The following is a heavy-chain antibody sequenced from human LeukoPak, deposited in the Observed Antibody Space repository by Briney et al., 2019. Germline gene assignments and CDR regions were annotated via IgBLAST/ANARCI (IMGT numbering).Heavy chain of an antibody. CDR3: ARAIGKQPYYYYYYMDV. CDR2: IIPIFGTA. D-gene: IGHD5-18*01. V-gene: IGHV1-69*05. CDR1: GGTFSSYA. Sequence: SVKVSCKASGGTFSSYAISWERQAPGQGLEWMGGIIPIFGTANYAQKFQGRVTITTDESTSTAYMELSSLRSEDTAVYYCARAIGKQPYYYYYYMDVWGKGTTVTVSS. J-gene: IGHJ6*03.